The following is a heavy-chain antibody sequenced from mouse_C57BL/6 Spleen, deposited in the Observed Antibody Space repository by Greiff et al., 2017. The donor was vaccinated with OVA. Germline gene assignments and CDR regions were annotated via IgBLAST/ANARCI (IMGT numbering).Heavy chain of an antibody. J-gene: IGHJ1*03. Sequence: VQLVESGPGLVAPSQSLSITCTVSGFSLTSYGVHWVRQPPGKGLEWLVVIWSDGSTTYNSALKSRLSISKDNSKSQVFLKMNSLQTDDTAMYYCARHSERYGSSYWYFDVWGTGTTVTVSS. CDR3: ARHSERYGSSYWYFDV. D-gene: IGHD1-1*01. V-gene: IGHV2-6-1*01. CDR2: IWSDGST. CDR1: GFSLTSYG.